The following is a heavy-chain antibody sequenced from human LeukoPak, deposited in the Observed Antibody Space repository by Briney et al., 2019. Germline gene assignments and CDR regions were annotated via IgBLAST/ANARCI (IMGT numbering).Heavy chain of an antibody. CDR1: GYTFTSYY. CDR3: ARAHRGGWTRIAAAGTELPDY. J-gene: IGHJ4*02. Sequence: ASVKVSCKASGYTFTSYYMHWVRQAPGQGLEWMGIINPSGGSTSYAQKIQGRVTMTRDMSTSTVYMELSSLRSEDTAVYYCARAHRGGWTRIAAAGTELPDYWGQGTLVTVSS. V-gene: IGHV1-46*01. CDR2: INPSGGST. D-gene: IGHD6-13*01.